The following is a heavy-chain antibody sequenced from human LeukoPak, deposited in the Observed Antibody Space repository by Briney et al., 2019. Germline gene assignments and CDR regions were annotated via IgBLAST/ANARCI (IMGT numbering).Heavy chain of an antibody. D-gene: IGHD2-15*01. Sequence: SETLSLTCTVSGDPISSHSGYKWNWIRQAPGKGLEWIGYVYYSGTTSYNPSVNSRVTISVDTSKNQFSLKLTSVTAADTAVYYCARGRNCSGGSCFRDWFDPWGQGTLVTVSS. CDR1: GDPISSHSGYK. CDR3: ARGRNCSGGSCFRDWFDP. CDR2: VYYSGTT. J-gene: IGHJ5*02. V-gene: IGHV4-61*08.